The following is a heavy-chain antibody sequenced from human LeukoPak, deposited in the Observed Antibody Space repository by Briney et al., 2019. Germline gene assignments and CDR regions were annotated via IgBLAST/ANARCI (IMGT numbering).Heavy chain of an antibody. V-gene: IGHV1-69*04. CDR1: GGTFISYA. Sequence: SVKVSCKASGGTFISYAISWVRQAPGQGLEWMGRIIPILGIANYAQKFQGRVTITADKSTSTAYMELSSLRAEDTAVYYCAKTPYGDGRDGYYFDYWGQGTLVTVSS. CDR2: IIPILGIA. J-gene: IGHJ4*02. D-gene: IGHD4-17*01. CDR3: AKTPYGDGRDGYYFDY.